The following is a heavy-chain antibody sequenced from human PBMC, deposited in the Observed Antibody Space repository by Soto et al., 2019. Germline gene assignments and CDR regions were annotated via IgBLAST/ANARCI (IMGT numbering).Heavy chain of an antibody. V-gene: IGHV3-74*01. CDR2: INADGSET. J-gene: IGHJ4*02. CDR3: ARDGEGF. CDR1: GFTFSSNW. D-gene: IGHD2-21*01. Sequence: GSLGLSCAASGFTFSSNWMHWVRRVPGRGLVWVSRINADGSETNYEDSVEGRFTISRDNPKNTLYLQMNSLRAEDTAVYYCARDGEGFWGQGTLVTVSS.